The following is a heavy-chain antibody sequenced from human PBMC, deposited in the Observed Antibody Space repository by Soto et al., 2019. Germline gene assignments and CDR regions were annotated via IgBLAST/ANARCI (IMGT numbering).Heavy chain of an antibody. V-gene: IGHV1-3*01. CDR2: INAVNGNT. CDR3: ARGPNPYYSDY. CDR1: RHTYTSYA. J-gene: IGHJ4*02. Sequence: ASGTVSYTASRHTYTSYAMHWVRQAPGQRLEWMVLINAVNGNTKDSQKFQGRVTITRDTSASTAYMELSSLRSEDTAVYYCARGPNPYYSDYWGQGTLVTVSS.